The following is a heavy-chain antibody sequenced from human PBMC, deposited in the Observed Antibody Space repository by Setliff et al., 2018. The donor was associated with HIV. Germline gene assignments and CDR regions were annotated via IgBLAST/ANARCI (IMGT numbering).Heavy chain of an antibody. CDR1: GFIFSSYE. J-gene: IGHJ6*02. V-gene: IGHV3-48*03. D-gene: IGHD2-15*01. CDR2: ISSSGSPI. CDR3: AKTLPTLYPPHDYYFAMDV. Sequence: GGSLRLSCAASGFIFSSYEMNWVRQAPGKGLEWVSYISSSGSPIHYADSVRGRFTISRDNAKKSLYLQMNSLRAEDTAVYYCAKTLPTLYPPHDYYFAMDVWGQGTTVTVSS.